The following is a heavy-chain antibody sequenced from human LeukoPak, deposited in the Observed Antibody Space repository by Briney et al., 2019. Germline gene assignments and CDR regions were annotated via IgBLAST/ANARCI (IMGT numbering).Heavy chain of an antibody. CDR1: GYTFTSYG. CDR3: ARDSPPNALVVVIQDSPLDY. D-gene: IGHD3-22*01. J-gene: IGHJ4*02. CDR2: ISAYNGNT. Sequence: GASVKVSCKASGYTFTSYGISWVRQAPGQGLEWMGWISAYNGNTNYAQKLQGRVTMTTDTSTSTAYMELRGLRSDDTAVYYCARDSPPNALVVVIQDSPLDYWGQGTLVTVSS. V-gene: IGHV1-18*01.